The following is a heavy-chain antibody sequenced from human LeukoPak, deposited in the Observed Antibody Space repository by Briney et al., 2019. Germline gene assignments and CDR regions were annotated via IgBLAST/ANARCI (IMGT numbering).Heavy chain of an antibody. CDR3: ARSRVLWFGNSHFDS. J-gene: IGHJ4*02. CDR2: IYYSVNT. Sequence: SETLSLTCIVSGYSISSGYYWGWIRQPPGKGLEWIGYIYYSVNTYYSPSLKSRVTISVDTSKNQFSLKLSSVTAADTAVYYCARSRVLWFGNSHFDSWGQGSLVTVSS. D-gene: IGHD3-10*01. CDR1: GYSISSGYY. V-gene: IGHV4-38-2*02.